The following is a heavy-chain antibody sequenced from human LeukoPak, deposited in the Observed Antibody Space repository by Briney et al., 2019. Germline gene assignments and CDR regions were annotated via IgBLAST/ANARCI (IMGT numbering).Heavy chain of an antibody. CDR3: ARERSSGWHTFGY. D-gene: IGHD6-19*01. CDR1: GFTFSSYS. CDR2: ISSSSSYI. Sequence: PGGSLRLSCAASGFTFSSYSMNWVRQAPGKGLEWVSSISSSSSYIYYADSVKGRFTISRDNAKNSLYLQMNSLRAEDTAVYYCARERSSGWHTFGYWGQGTLVTVSS. J-gene: IGHJ4*02. V-gene: IGHV3-21*01.